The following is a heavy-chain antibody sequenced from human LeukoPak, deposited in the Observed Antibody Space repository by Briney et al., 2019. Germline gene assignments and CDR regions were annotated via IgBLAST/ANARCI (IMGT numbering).Heavy chain of an antibody. CDR1: GFTFSSYW. Sequence: GGSLRLSCAASGFTFSSYWMSWVRQAPGKGLEWVANIDQDGSEKYYVDSVKGRFTISRDKSKNTLYLQMNSLRAEDTAVYYCAKEGQMITFGGVIAPLDYWGQGTLVTVSS. CDR2: IDQDGSEK. D-gene: IGHD3-16*02. J-gene: IGHJ4*02. CDR3: AKEGQMITFGGVIAPLDY. V-gene: IGHV3-7*03.